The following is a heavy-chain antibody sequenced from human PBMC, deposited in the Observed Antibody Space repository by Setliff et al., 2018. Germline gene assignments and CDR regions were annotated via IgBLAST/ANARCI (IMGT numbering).Heavy chain of an antibody. CDR1: GFTLRSYW. J-gene: IGHJ4*02. CDR2: IKQDGSQK. Sequence: GGSLRLSCAASGFTLRSYWMSWVRQAPGKGLEWVANIKQDGSQKYYVDSVKGRFTISRDSARNSLYLHMNSLRDEDTAVYFCARDKDHIRGFDYWGRGALVTVSS. CDR3: ARDKDHIRGFDY. D-gene: IGHD3-10*01. V-gene: IGHV3-7*03.